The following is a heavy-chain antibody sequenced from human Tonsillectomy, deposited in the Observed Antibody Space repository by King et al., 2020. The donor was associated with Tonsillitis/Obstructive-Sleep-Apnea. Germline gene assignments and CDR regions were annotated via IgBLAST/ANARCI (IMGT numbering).Heavy chain of an antibody. CDR1: GFSFSDHY. Sequence: VQLVESGGGLVQPGGSLRLSCVASGFSFSDHYMDWVRQAPGKGLEWVGRIRKKADQYTTEYAASVKGRFTISSHDSNNSLYLQLSSLKTEDTAVYYCARDWAYDFWGAYYLDVWGRGTTGTVSS. V-gene: IGHV3-72*01. J-gene: IGHJ6*03. D-gene: IGHD3-3*01. CDR2: IRKKADQYTT. CDR3: ARDWAYDFWGAYYLDV.